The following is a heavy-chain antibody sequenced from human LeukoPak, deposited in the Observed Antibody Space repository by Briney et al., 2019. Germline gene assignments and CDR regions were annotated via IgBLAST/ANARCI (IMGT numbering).Heavy chain of an antibody. J-gene: IGHJ4*02. Sequence: PSETLSLTCTVSGGSISSYYWNWIRQPPGKGLEWIGYIYYSGSTNYNPSLKSQVTISVDTSKNQFSLKLSSVTAADTAVYYCARSRRDGYNGYFDYWGQGTLVTVSS. D-gene: IGHD5-24*01. CDR2: IYYSGST. CDR1: GGSISSYY. V-gene: IGHV4-59*01. CDR3: ARSRRDGYNGYFDY.